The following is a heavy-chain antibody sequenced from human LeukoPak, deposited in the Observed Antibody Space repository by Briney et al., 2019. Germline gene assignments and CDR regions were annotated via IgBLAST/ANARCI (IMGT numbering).Heavy chain of an antibody. J-gene: IGHJ4*02. V-gene: IGHV4-38-2*02. Sequence: PSETLSLTCTVSGYSISSGYYWGWIRQPPGKGLEWIGSIYHSGSTYYNPSLKSRVTISVDTSKNQFSLKLSSVTAADTAVYYCARDNGGIQLWSPPYYFDYWGQGTLVTVSS. CDR3: ARDNGGIQLWSPPYYFDY. CDR2: IYHSGST. D-gene: IGHD5-18*01. CDR1: GYSISSGYY.